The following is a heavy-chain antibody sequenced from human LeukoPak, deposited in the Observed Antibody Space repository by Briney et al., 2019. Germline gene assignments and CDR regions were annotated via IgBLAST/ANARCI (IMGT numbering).Heavy chain of an antibody. Sequence: GGSLRLSCAASGFTFSSDAMSWVRQAPGKGLEWVSAISGSGDSTYYADSVKGRFTISRDNSKNTLYLQMNSLSAEDTAVYYCAKDPWLLWGQGTLVTVSS. CDR2: ISGSGDST. D-gene: IGHD5-12*01. V-gene: IGHV3-23*01. CDR1: GFTFSSDA. CDR3: AKDPWLL. J-gene: IGHJ4*02.